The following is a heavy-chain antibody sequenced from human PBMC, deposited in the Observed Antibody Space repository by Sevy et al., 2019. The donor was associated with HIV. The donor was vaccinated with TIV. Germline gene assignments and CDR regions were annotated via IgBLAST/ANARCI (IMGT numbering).Heavy chain of an antibody. Sequence: GGSLRLSCAASGFTFSSYAMHWVRQAPGKGLEWVAVISYDGSNKYYADSVKGRFTISRDNSKNTLYPQMNSLRAEDTAVYYCARDRIDSSGYYYSSYFDYWGQGTLVTVSS. V-gene: IGHV3-30-3*01. CDR3: ARDRIDSSGYYYSSYFDY. CDR2: ISYDGSNK. D-gene: IGHD3-22*01. CDR1: GFTFSSYA. J-gene: IGHJ4*02.